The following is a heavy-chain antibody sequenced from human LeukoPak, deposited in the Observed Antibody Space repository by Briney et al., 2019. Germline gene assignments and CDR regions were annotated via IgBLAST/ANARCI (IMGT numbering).Heavy chain of an antibody. CDR2: IRYDGSNK. V-gene: IGHV3-30*02. CDR3: AKDSYGDYEGYYFDY. Sequence: GGSLRLSCAASGFTFSSYGMHWVRQAPGKGLEWVAFIRYDGSNKYYADSVKGRFTISRDNSKNTLYLQMNSLRTEDTAVYYCAKDSYGDYEGYYFDYWGQGTLVTVSS. CDR1: GFTFSSYG. D-gene: IGHD4-17*01. J-gene: IGHJ4*02.